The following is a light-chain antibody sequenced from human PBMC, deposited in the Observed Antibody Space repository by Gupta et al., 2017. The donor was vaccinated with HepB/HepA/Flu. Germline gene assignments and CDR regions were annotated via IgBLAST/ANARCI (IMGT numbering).Light chain of an antibody. CDR3: QVWDSSSDQLV. J-gene: IGLJ2*01. V-gene: IGLV3-21*03. Sequence: SYVLTQPPSVSVAPGKTARISCGGNNIGSKSVHWYQQKPGQAPVLGVYDDSDRPSGIPERFSGSNSGNTATLIITGVEAGDEADYDCQVWDSSSDQLVFGGGTKLTVL. CDR1: NIGSKS. CDR2: DDS.